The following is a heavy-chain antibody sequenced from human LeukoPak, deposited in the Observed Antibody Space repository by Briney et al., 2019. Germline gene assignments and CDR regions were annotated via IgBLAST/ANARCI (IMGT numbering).Heavy chain of an antibody. J-gene: IGHJ5*02. CDR1: GYTFTHHG. D-gene: IGHD3-22*01. Sequence: ASVKVSCKASGYTFTHHGIGWVRQAPGQGLEWMGWISTYNGDTKVAQNLQDRLSMSTDTSTSTAYMELRSLRSDDTAVYYCARDFPYYYHSSGLNWFDPWGQGTLVTVSS. CDR2: ISTYNGDT. V-gene: IGHV1-18*01. CDR3: ARDFPYYYHSSGLNWFDP.